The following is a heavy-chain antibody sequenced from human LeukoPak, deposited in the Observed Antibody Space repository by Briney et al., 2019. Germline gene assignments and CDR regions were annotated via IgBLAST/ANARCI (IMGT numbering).Heavy chain of an antibody. CDR3: ASQGGYCSSMSCYPHFDY. D-gene: IGHD2-2*01. CDR2: ISYSGST. CDR1: GASISGHY. V-gene: IGHV4-59*11. J-gene: IGHJ4*02. Sequence: SGTLSLTCTVSGASISGHYWNWIRQPPGKGLEWTGYISYSGSTSYNPSLKSRVTIPVDTSKNQFSLNLTSVTAADTAVYYCASQGGYCSSMSCYPHFDYWGQGTLVTVSS.